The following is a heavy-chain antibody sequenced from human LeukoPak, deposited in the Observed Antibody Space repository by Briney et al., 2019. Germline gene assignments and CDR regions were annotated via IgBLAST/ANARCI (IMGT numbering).Heavy chain of an antibody. D-gene: IGHD3/OR15-3a*01. CDR3: ARQEIGLRSFDP. CDR2: IYTSGTT. V-gene: IGHV4-4*07. CDR1: GGSISSYY. Sequence: SETLSLTCTVSGGSISSYYWSWIRQPAGKGLEWIGRIYTSGTTNYNPSLKSRVTISLDTSKNQFSLKLSSVTAADTAVYYCARQEIGLRSFDPWGQGTLVTVSS. J-gene: IGHJ5*02.